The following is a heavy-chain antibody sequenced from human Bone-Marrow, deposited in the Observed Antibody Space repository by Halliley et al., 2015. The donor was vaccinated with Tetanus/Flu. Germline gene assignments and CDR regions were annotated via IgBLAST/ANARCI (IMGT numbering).Heavy chain of an antibody. V-gene: IGHV4-39*01. D-gene: IGHD6-13*01. Sequence: IGSIFYGGTTFYPASLKTRVAISVDTSRNQFSLKRPSVSAADTAVYFCARWNWQQLRFFDYWGQGILVAVSS. CDR2: IFYGGTT. J-gene: IGHJ4*02. CDR3: ARWNWQQLRFFDY.